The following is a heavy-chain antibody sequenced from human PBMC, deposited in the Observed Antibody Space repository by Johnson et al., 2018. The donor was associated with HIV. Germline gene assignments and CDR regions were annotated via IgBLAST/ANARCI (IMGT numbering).Heavy chain of an antibody. CDR2: IWYDGSNK. D-gene: IGHD6-6*01. Sequence: QVQLVESGGGVVQPGRSLRLSCAASGFTFSSYGMHWVRQAPGKGLEWVAVIWYDGSNKYYADSVKGRFTISRDKSKNTLYLQMNSLRAEDTAVYYCANSYSRSSGNNEYAFGIWGQGTMVTVSS. J-gene: IGHJ3*02. V-gene: IGHV3-33*03. CDR1: GFTFSSYG. CDR3: ANSYSRSSGNNEYAFGI.